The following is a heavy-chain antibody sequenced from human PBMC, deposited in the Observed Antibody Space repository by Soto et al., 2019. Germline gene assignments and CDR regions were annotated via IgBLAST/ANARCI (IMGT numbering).Heavy chain of an antibody. J-gene: IGHJ6*02. CDR2: IIPLFGTT. V-gene: IGHV1-69*01. CDR1: GGAFSSYD. Sequence: QVQLVQSGAEVKKPGSSVKVSCKTSGGAFSSYDISWVRQAPGQGLEWMGGIIPLFGTTNYAQKFQGRVTSTADESTSTVYMNLYSLRYEDAAVYYCARGLTEGYFGMDVWGQGTTVTVSS. CDR3: ARGLTEGYFGMDV.